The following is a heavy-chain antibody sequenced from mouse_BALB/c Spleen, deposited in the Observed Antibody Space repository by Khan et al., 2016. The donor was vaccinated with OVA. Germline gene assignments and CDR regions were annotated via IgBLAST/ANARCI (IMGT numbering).Heavy chain of an antibody. CDR3: TRHGFVAWFTY. V-gene: IGHV1S135*01. CDR1: GYSFTTYY. D-gene: IGHD2-2*01. Sequence: EVQLQESGPELMKPGASVKISCKASGYSFTTYYIHWVMQSHGTSLEWIGYIDPFSGSTTYNQKFKGKAILTVDKSSSTAYIHLSNLTSEDSAVYYCTRHGFVAWFTYWGQGTLVTVSA. J-gene: IGHJ3*01. CDR2: IDPFSGST.